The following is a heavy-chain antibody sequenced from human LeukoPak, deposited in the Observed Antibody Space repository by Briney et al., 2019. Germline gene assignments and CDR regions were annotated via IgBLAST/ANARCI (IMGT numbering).Heavy chain of an antibody. CDR1: GYTFTGYY. CDR2: INPNSGGT. J-gene: IGHJ4*02. CDR3: ASGKLERIDY. V-gene: IGHV1-2*02. D-gene: IGHD1-1*01. Sequence: ASVKVSCTASGYTFTGYYMHWMRQAPGQGLEWMGWINPNSGGTNYAQKFQGRVAMTRDTSISTAYMELSRLSSDNTAVYYCASGKLERIDYWGQGTLVTVSS.